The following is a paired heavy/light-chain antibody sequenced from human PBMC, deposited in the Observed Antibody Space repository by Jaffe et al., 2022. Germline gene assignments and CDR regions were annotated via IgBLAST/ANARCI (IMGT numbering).Heavy chain of an antibody. V-gene: IGHV3-74*01. CDR1: GFTFNNYW. J-gene: IGHJ4*02. Sequence: VQLVESGGGSVQPGGSLRLSCEASGFTFNNYWMHWVRQAPGKGLVWVSRIYSDERTAIYVDSVKGRFTVSRDNAKKTLYLEMNSLRAEDTAVYYCGREPSVHNHYIDYWGQGTRVTVSS. CDR3: GREPSVHNHYIDY. CDR2: IYSDERTA. D-gene: IGHD1-1*01.
Light chain of an antibody. CDR3: SSYIMTSTLVL. CDR2: EVR. J-gene: IGLJ2*01. CDR1: SSDIGYYNY. V-gene: IGLV2-14*03. Sequence: QSALTQPASVSGSPGQSITISCTGTSSDIGYYNYVSWYQQHPGKAPKLMIYEVRNRPSGISDRFSGSKSGNTASLTISGLQAEDEADYYCSSYIMTSTLVLFGGGTRLTVL.